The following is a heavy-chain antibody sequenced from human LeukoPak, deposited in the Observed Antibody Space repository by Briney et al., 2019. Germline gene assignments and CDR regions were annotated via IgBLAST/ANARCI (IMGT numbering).Heavy chain of an antibody. CDR2: IIPIFGTA. Sequence: ASVKVSCKASGGTFSSYAISWVRQAPGQGLEWMGGIIPIFGTANYAQKFQGRVTITADESTSTAYMELSSLRSEDTAVYYCARDARAVITMIVVVNDPAAFDIWGQGTMVTVSS. CDR1: GGTFSSYA. D-gene: IGHD3-22*01. J-gene: IGHJ3*02. CDR3: ARDARAVITMIVVVNDPAAFDI. V-gene: IGHV1-69*01.